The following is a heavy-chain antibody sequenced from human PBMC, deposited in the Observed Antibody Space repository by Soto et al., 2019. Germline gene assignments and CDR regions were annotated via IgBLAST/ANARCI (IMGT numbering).Heavy chain of an antibody. CDR3: ARERSAAGTGWFDP. D-gene: IGHD6-13*01. CDR1: GYTFTSYD. CDR2: MNPNSGNT. Sequence: QVQLVQSGAEVKKPGASVKVSCKASGYTFTSYDINWVRQATGQGLEWMGWMNPNSGNTGYAQKFQGRVTMTRNTSISTPYMELSSLRFEDTAVYYCARERSAAGTGWFDPWGQGTLVTVSS. J-gene: IGHJ5*02. V-gene: IGHV1-8*01.